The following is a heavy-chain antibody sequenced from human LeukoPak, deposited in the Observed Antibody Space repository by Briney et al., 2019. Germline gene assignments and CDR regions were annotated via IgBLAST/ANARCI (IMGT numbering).Heavy chain of an antibody. CDR1: GYTFSGDY. J-gene: IGHJ4*02. D-gene: IGHD1-26*01. CDR3: ARDRNLYSGSFAS. Sequence: ASVKVSCRACGYTFSGDYIHWVRQAPGQGLEWMGRINPDSGGTTYAQNFQSRVTMTRDTSIGTAYMELSRLTSDDSAFYYCARDRNLYSGSFASWGQGTLVTVSS. CDR2: INPDSGGT. V-gene: IGHV1-2*06.